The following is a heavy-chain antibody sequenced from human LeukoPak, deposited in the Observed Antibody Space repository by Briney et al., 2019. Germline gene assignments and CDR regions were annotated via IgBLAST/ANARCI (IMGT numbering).Heavy chain of an antibody. CDR2: IRSKPYGGTT. CDR1: GFTFRDYA. Sequence: PGGSLRLSCTASGFTFRDYAMSWVRQAPGKGLECVGFIRSKPYGGTTEYAASVKGRFTISRDGSKSIAYLQMNSLKTEDTAVYYCTRRFGEIGYYYMDVWGKGTTVTISS. D-gene: IGHD3-10*01. V-gene: IGHV3-49*04. CDR3: TRRFGEIGYYYMDV. J-gene: IGHJ6*03.